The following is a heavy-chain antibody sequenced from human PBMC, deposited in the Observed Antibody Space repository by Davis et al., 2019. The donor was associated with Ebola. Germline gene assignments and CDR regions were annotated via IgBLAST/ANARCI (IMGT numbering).Heavy chain of an antibody. Sequence: ASVKVSCKASGYTFTSYDITWVRQAPGQGLEWMAWISAYNGNTNYAQKLQGRVTMTTDTSTSTAYMDLRSLRSDDTAVYYCARLVGDFYYYGMDVWGQETTVTVSS. CDR2: ISAYNGNT. J-gene: IGHJ6*02. V-gene: IGHV1-18*01. CDR1: GYTFTSYD. CDR3: ARLVGDFYYYGMDV. D-gene: IGHD3-3*01.